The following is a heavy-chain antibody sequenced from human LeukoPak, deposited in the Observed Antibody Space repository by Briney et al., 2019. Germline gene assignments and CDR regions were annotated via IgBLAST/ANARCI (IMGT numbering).Heavy chain of an antibody. D-gene: IGHD2-2*02. J-gene: IGHJ5*02. CDR1: GYTFTSYG. V-gene: IGHV1-18*01. Sequence: ASVKVSCKASGYTFTSYGISWVRQAPGQGLEWMGWISAYNGNTNYAQKLQGRVTMTTDTSTSTAYMELRSLRSDDTAVYYCARTGYCSSTSCYKTPYNWFDPWDQGTLVTVSS. CDR2: ISAYNGNT. CDR3: ARTGYCSSTSCYKTPYNWFDP.